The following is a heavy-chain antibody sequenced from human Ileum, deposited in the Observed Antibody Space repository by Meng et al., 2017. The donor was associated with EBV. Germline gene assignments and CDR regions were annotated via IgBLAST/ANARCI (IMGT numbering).Heavy chain of an antibody. CDR2: IIPMFGAP. CDR1: GGTFRNSA. Sequence: QGQVEQSGAEVKEPGSSVKVSCKASGGTFRNSAISWVRQAPGQGLEWMGGIIPMFGAPGYAQRFQDRVTITADESTSTVYMELNSLRSEDTAVYYCARESGRGYSSDYWGQGTLVTVSS. D-gene: IGHD5-18*01. CDR3: ARESGRGYSSDY. V-gene: IGHV1-69*01. J-gene: IGHJ4*02.